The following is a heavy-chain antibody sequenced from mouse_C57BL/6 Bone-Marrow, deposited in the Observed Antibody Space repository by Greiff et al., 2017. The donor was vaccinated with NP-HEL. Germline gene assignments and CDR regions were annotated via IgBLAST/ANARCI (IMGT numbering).Heavy chain of an antibody. D-gene: IGHD1-1*01. CDR3: TGDYGSSLDY. CDR1: GYTFTSYW. J-gene: IGHJ2*01. Sequence: VHVKQSGTVLARPGASVKMSCKTSGYTFTSYWMHWVKQRPGQGLEWIGAIYPGNSDTSYNQKFKGKAKLTAVTSASTAYMELSSLTNEDSAVYYCTGDYGSSLDYWGQGTTLTVSS. CDR2: IYPGNSDT. V-gene: IGHV1-5*01.